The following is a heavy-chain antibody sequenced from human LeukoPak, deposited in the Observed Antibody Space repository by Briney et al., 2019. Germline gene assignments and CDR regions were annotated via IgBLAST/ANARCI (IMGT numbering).Heavy chain of an antibody. J-gene: IGHJ3*02. V-gene: IGHV4-4*07. CDR2: IYTSGST. Sequence: SETLSLTCTVSGGSISSYYWSWIRQPAGKGLEWVGRIYTSGSTNYNPSLKSRVTMSVDTSKNQFSLKLSSVTAADTAVYYCARDDSSGWYSTEIWGQGTMVTVSS. CDR1: GGSISSYY. CDR3: ARDDSSGWYSTEI. D-gene: IGHD6-19*01.